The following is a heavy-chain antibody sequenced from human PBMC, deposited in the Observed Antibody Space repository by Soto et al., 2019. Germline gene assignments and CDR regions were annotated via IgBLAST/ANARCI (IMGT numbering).Heavy chain of an antibody. CDR3: ARDADGYSSGWGHRAAFDI. CDR1: GFTFSSYG. J-gene: IGHJ3*02. CDR2: IWYDGSNK. V-gene: IGHV3-33*01. D-gene: IGHD6-19*01. Sequence: QVQLVESGGGVVQPGRSLRLSCAASGFTFSSYGMHWVRQAPGKGLEWVAVIWYDGSNKYYADSVKGRFTISRDNSKNTLYLQMNSLRAEDTAVYYCARDADGYSSGWGHRAAFDIWGQGTMVTVSS.